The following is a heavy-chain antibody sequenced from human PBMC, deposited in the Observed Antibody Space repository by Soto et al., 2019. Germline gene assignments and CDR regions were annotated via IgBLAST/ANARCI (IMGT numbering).Heavy chain of an antibody. J-gene: IGHJ4*02. CDR1: GFSLNTNGVG. Sequence: QITLKESGPTLVKPTQPLTLTCIFSGFSLNTNGVGVGWISQPPGKALEWLALIYWDDDKRYSPTLNNKLTITKDTYKNQVVLTMTNMDPVATVTYYCAHRRGAPGHFDYWGQGTLVTVSS. CDR2: IYWDDDK. CDR3: AHRRGAPGHFDY. V-gene: IGHV2-5*02.